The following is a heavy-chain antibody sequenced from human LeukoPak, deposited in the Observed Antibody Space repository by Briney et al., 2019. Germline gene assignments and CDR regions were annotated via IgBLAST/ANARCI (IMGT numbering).Heavy chain of an antibody. CDR1: GGSFSGYY. CDR2: INHSGST. D-gene: IGHD3-10*01. V-gene: IGHV4-34*01. Sequence: KPSETLSLTCAVYGGSFSGYYWSWIRQPPVKGLEWIGEINHSGSTNYNPSLKSRVTISVDTSKNQFSLKLSSVTAADTAVYYCARVGGSGAYGMDVWGQGTTVTVSS. CDR3: ARVGGSGAYGMDV. J-gene: IGHJ6*02.